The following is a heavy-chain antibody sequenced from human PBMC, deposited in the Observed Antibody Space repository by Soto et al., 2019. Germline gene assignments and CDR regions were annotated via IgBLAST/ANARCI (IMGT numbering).Heavy chain of an antibody. V-gene: IGHV4-34*01. CDR1: GGSFSDYY. CDR2: INHSGST. D-gene: IGHD3-22*01. CDR3: ARVYYDTSGHETGGAFDI. Sequence: PSETLSLTCTVYGGSFSDYYWSWIRQPPGKGLEWNGEINHSGSTNYNPSLKSRVTISVDTSKNQFSLKLSSVTAADTAVYYCARVYYDTSGHETGGAFDIWGQGTLVTVS. J-gene: IGHJ3*02.